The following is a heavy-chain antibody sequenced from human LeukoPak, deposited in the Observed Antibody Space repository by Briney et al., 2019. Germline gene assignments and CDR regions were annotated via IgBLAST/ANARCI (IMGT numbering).Heavy chain of an antibody. Sequence: GGSLRLSCAASGFTFDDYAMHWVRQAPGKGLEWVSGISWNSGSIGYADSVKGRFTISRDNAKNSLYLQMNSLRAEDTALYHCAREGAPFAFDIWGQGTMVTVSS. J-gene: IGHJ3*02. CDR2: ISWNSGSI. CDR1: GFTFDDYA. V-gene: IGHV3-9*01. CDR3: AREGAPFAFDI.